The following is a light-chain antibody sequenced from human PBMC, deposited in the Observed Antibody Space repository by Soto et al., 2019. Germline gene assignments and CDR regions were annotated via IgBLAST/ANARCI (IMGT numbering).Light chain of an antibody. V-gene: IGKV3-20*01. CDR2: GAS. CDR3: QQYVSSPWA. Sequence: EIVLTQSPGTLSLSPGERATLSSRASQSVSNNYLAWYQQKPGQAPRLLIYGASNRATGIPDRFSGSGSGTDFTLTISRLEPEDFAVYYCQQYVSSPWAFGQGTKVDIK. CDR1: QSVSNNY. J-gene: IGKJ1*01.